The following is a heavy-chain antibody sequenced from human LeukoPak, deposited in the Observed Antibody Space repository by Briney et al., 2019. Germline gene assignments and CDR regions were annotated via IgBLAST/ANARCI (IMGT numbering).Heavy chain of an antibody. Sequence: SETLSLTCSVSGGSISSYYWSWIRQPAGKGLEWIGRISASGSSNYNPSLRSRVIMSVDTPKNQFSLNLSSVTAADTAVYYCATEGGGPRWLDPWGQGTLVTVSS. J-gene: IGHJ5*02. V-gene: IGHV4-4*07. CDR2: ISASGSS. D-gene: IGHD6-25*01. CDR3: ATEGGGPRWLDP. CDR1: GGSISSYY.